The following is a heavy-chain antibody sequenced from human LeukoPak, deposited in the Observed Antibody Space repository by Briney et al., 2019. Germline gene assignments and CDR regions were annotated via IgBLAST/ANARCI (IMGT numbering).Heavy chain of an antibody. Sequence: ASVKASCTPSGYTFTSFDINWVRQAPGQGLEWMGYLNPNNGTTGYAQKFQGRVTLTRDTSRGTAYMEVNSLKSDDTAIYFCARAFYSSSSGGGNYFDYWGLGTMVTVSS. CDR1: GYTFTSFD. V-gene: IGHV1-8*01. CDR2: LNPNNGTT. J-gene: IGHJ4*01. CDR3: ARAFYSSSSGGGNYFDY. D-gene: IGHD6-6*01.